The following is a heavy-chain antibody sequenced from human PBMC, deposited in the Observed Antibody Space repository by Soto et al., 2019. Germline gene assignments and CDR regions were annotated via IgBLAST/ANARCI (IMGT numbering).Heavy chain of an antibody. CDR2: ISAYNGNT. CDR3: AAFVYDILTGYYRGDFDY. D-gene: IGHD3-9*01. Sequence: QVQLVQSGAEVKKPGASVKVSCKASGYTFTSYGISWVRQAPGQGLEWMGWISAYNGNTNYAQKLQGRVTMTTDTSTSTAYMELRRLRSDDTAVYYCAAFVYDILTGYYRGDFDYWGQGTLVTVSS. J-gene: IGHJ4*02. V-gene: IGHV1-18*01. CDR1: GYTFTSYG.